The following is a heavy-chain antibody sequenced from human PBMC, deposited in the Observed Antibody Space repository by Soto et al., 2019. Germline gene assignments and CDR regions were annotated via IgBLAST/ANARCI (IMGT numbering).Heavy chain of an antibody. CDR2: ISYDGSNK. CDR1: GFTFSSYG. CDR3: AKGPRYCSGGSCYGSDP. J-gene: IGHJ5*02. Sequence: QVQLVESGGGVVQPGRSLRLSCAASGFTFSSYGMHWVRQAPGKGLEWVAVISYDGSNKYYADSVKGRFTISRDNSKNTLYRQMNSLRAEDTAVYYCAKGPRYCSGGSCYGSDPWGQGTLVTVSS. D-gene: IGHD2-15*01. V-gene: IGHV3-30*18.